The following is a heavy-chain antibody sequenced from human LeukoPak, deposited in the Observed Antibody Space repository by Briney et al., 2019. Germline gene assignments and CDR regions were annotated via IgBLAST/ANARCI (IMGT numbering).Heavy chain of an antibody. CDR1: GYTFTGYY. V-gene: IGHV1-2*04. CDR3: AGEDNSSGYRPFDI. Sequence: ASVKVSCKASGYTFTGYYMHWVRQAPGQGLEWMGWINPNGGGTNYAQKFQGWVTMTRDTSISTAYMELSRLRSDDTAVYYCAGEDNSSGYRPFDIWGQGTVVTVPS. D-gene: IGHD3-22*01. J-gene: IGHJ3*02. CDR2: INPNGGGT.